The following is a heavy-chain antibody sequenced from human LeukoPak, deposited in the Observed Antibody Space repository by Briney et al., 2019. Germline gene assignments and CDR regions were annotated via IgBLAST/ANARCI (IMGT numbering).Heavy chain of an antibody. CDR1: GGSIRNYY. J-gene: IGHJ6*03. Sequence: KPSETLSLTCTVSGGSIRNYYWSWIRQPPGKGLEWIGYISYIGSTNYNPSLKSRVTTSEDTSKNQFSLKLSSVTAADTAVYYCAGSYYYYMDVWGKGTTVTVSS. CDR3: AGSYYYYMDV. CDR2: ISYIGST. V-gene: IGHV4-59*01.